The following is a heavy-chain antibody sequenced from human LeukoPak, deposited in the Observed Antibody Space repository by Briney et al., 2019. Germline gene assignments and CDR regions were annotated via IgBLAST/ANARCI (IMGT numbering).Heavy chain of an antibody. CDR2: VSPPGGGT. J-gene: IGHJ4*02. Sequence: PGGSLRLSCAASGFTFSNHGMNWVRQAPGKGLEWLSGVSPPGGGTYYADSVKGRFTISRDDSKNTLSLQMNSLRVEDTAVYYCARGLYYGSGTFDYWGQGTLVTVSS. D-gene: IGHD3-10*01. V-gene: IGHV3-23*01. CDR3: ARGLYYGSGTFDY. CDR1: GFTFSNHG.